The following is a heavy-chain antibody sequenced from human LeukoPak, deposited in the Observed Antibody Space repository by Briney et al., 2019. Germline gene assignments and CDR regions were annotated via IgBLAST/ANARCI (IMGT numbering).Heavy chain of an antibody. CDR3: ARGRFLDAFDI. D-gene: IGHD3-3*01. J-gene: IGHJ3*02. CDR1: GGSISSYY. V-gene: IGHV4-4*07. Sequence: SETLSLTCTVSGGSISSYYWSWIRQPAGKGLEWIGRISPSGSTNYNPSLKSRVTMSVDTSKSQFSLKLSSVTAADTAVYYCARGRFLDAFDIWGQGTMVTVSS. CDR2: ISPSGST.